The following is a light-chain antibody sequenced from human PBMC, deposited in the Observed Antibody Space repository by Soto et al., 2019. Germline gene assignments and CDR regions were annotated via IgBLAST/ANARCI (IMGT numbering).Light chain of an antibody. CDR2: DNN. CDR3: ATWDTSLSTGEWV. CDR1: SSNIGNNP. Sequence: QSVLTQPPSVSAAPRQKVTISCSGSSSNIGNNPVSWYQQLPGTAPKLLIYDNNKRPSGIPDRFSGSKSGTSATLDITGLQTGDEADYYCATWDTSLSTGEWVFGGGTKLTVL. V-gene: IGLV1-51*01. J-gene: IGLJ3*02.